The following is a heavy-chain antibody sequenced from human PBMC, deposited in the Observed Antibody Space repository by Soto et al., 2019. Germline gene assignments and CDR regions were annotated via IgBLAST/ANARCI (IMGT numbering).Heavy chain of an antibody. CDR3: ARGGIAAAAPPDY. D-gene: IGHD6-13*01. CDR2: IYYSGST. CDR1: GGSISSGGSY. J-gene: IGHJ4*02. V-gene: IGHV4-31*03. Sequence: PSETLSLTCTVSGGSISSGGSYWSWIRQHPGKGLEWIGYIYYSGSTYYNTSLRSRVTISVDTSKNQFSLKLSSVTAADTAVYYCARGGIAAAAPPDYWGQGTLVTVS.